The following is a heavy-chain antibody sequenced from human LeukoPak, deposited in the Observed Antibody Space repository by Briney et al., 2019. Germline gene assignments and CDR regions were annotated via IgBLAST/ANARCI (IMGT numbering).Heavy chain of an antibody. CDR3: ARDPDSSSSTGTY. Sequence: ASVKVSCKASGYTFTGYYMHWVRQAPGQGLEWMGWINPNSGDTNYAQKFQGRVTMTRDTSISTAYMELSRLRSDDTAVYYCARDPDSSSSTGTYWGQGTLVTVSS. V-gene: IGHV1-2*02. CDR1: GYTFTGYY. D-gene: IGHD6-6*01. CDR2: INPNSGDT. J-gene: IGHJ4*02.